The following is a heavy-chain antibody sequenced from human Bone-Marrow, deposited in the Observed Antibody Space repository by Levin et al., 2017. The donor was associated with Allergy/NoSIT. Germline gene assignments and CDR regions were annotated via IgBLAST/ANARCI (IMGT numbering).Heavy chain of an antibody. CDR3: ARVGAGGYCSSTSCQDY. CDR2: IYYSGST. CDR1: GGSISSGDYY. V-gene: IGHV4-30-4*01. Sequence: SETLSLTCTVSGGSISSGDYYWSWIRQPPGTGLEWIGYIYYSGSTYYNPSLKSRVTISVDTSKNQFSLKLSSVTAADTAVYYCARVGAGGYCSSTSCQDYWGQGTLVTVSS. J-gene: IGHJ4*02. D-gene: IGHD2-2*01.